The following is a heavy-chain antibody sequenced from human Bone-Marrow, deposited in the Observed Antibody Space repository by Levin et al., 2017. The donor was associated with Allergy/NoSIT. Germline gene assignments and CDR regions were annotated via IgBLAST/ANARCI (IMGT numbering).Heavy chain of an antibody. Sequence: PGGSLRLSCAASGFTFSSYSMNWVRQAPGKGLEWVSYISSTSSTIYYADSVKGRFAISRDNAKSSLYLQMNSLRAEDTAVYYCASDMYSAWTRISFDYWGQGTLVTVSS. J-gene: IGHJ4*02. D-gene: IGHD1-26*01. CDR2: ISSTSSTI. CDR1: GFTFSSYS. CDR3: ASDMYSAWTRISFDY. V-gene: IGHV3-48*04.